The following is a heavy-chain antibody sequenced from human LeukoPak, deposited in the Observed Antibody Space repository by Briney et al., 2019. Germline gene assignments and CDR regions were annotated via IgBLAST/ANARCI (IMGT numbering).Heavy chain of an antibody. CDR3: ARAHGDYVYFDY. D-gene: IGHD4-17*01. CDR1: GGSISSGGYS. J-gene: IGHJ4*02. V-gene: IGHV4-30-2*01. Sequence: SETLSLTCAVSGGSISSGGYSWNWIRQPPGKALEWIGYIYHGGSTYYNPSLKSRVTIAVDRSKNQFSLRLSSVTAADTAVYYCARAHGDYVYFDYWGQGTLVTVSS. CDR2: IYHGGST.